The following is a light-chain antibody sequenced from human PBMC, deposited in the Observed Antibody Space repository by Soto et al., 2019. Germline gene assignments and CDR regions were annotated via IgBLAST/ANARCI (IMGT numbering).Light chain of an antibody. CDR3: QPYYSTPPA. Sequence: DIVLTQSPDSLAVSLGERATINCKSSQSVLYSSNNKNYLAWYQQKPGQPPKLLIYWASTRESGVPDRFSGSGSGTDFTLTISSLQAEDVAVYYCQPYYSTPPAFGQGTKVAIK. CDR2: WAS. CDR1: QSVLYSSNNKNY. J-gene: IGKJ1*01. V-gene: IGKV4-1*01.